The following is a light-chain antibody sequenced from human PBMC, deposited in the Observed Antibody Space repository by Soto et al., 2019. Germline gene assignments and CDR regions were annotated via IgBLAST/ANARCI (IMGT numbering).Light chain of an antibody. J-gene: IGKJ3*01. CDR1: QSVSSN. CDR2: GAS. CDR3: QHYNNSSFT. Sequence: EIVMTQSPATLSLSPGERATLSCRASQSVSSNLALYQQKPGQAPRLLIYGASTRATGIRAMFSGSGSGTDFTLTISSLQSADGAVYYCQHYNNSSFTFGHGTKVDIK. V-gene: IGKV3-15*01.